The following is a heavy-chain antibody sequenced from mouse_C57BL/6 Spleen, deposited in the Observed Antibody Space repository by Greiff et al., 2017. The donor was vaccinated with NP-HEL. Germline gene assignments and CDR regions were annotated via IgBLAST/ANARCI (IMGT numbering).Heavy chain of an antibody. D-gene: IGHD2-5*01. CDR3: ARGGYSNYAYYAMDY. CDR2: IDPENGDT. CDR1: GFNIKDDY. V-gene: IGHV14-4*01. J-gene: IGHJ4*01. Sequence: VQLQQSGAELVRPGASVKLSCTASGFNIKDDYMHWVKQRPEQGLEWIGWIDPENGDTEYASKFQGKATITADTSSNTAYLQLSSLTSEDSAVYYCARGGYSNYAYYAMDYWGQGTSVTVSS.